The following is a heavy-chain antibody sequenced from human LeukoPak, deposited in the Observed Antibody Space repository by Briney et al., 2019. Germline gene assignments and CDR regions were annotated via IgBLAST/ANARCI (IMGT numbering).Heavy chain of an antibody. CDR2: ISYDGSNK. CDR1: GFTFSTYG. CDR3: ASRDPTTVTTNY. J-gene: IGHJ4*02. D-gene: IGHD4-17*01. Sequence: PGRSLRLSCAASGFTFSTYGMHWVRQAPGKGLEWVAVISYDGSNKYYADSVKGRFTISRDNSKNTLYLQMNSLRAEDTAVYYCASRDPTTVTTNYWGQGTLVTVSS. V-gene: IGHV3-30*03.